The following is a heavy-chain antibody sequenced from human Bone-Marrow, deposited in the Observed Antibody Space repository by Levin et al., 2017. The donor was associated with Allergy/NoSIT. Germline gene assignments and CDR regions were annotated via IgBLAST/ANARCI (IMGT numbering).Heavy chain of an antibody. CDR2: ISGSSSYT. Sequence: SGGSLRLSCAASGFTFSDYFMTWIRQAPGKGLEWVSYISGSSSYTNYADSVKGRFTISRDNAKNSLYLQMDSLRAGDTAVYYCARDRSGTRPAPFDYWGQGTLVTVSS. J-gene: IGHJ4*02. V-gene: IGHV3-11*05. D-gene: IGHD3-3*01. CDR1: GFTFSDYF. CDR3: ARDRSGTRPAPFDY.